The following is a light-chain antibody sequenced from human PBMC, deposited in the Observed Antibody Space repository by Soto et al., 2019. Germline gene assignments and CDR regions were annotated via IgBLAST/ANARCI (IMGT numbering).Light chain of an antibody. J-gene: IGKJ1*01. V-gene: IGKV3-15*01. CDR2: GAS. CDR3: QQYDTWPRT. CDR1: QSVRSN. Sequence: EIVMTQSPATLSVSPGERATLSCRASQSVRSNLAWYQQKPGQPPRLLMYGASARATGIPARFSGSGSGTEFTLTISSLQSEDFAFDYCQQYDTWPRTFGQGTKVEIK.